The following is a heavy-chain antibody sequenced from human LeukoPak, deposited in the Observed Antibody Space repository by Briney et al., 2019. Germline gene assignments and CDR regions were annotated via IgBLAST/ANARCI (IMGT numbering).Heavy chain of an antibody. CDR2: IYHSGST. Sequence: SETLSLTCTVSGYSISSGYYWGWIRQPPGKGLEWIGSIYHSGSTYYNPSLKSRVTISVDTSKNQFSLKLSSVTAADTAVYYCAITPSMLDYWGQRTLVAAFS. CDR1: GYSISSGYY. CDR3: AITPSMLDY. J-gene: IGHJ4*02. D-gene: IGHD2/OR15-2a*01. V-gene: IGHV4-38-2*02.